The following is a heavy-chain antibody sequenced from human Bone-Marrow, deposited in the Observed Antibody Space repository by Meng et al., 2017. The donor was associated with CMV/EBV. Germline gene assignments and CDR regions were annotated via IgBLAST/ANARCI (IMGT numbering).Heavy chain of an antibody. V-gene: IGHV1-69*05. Sequence: SVKVSCTAAGGTFSSYAISWVRQAPGQGLEWMGGIIPIFGTANYAQKFQGRVTITTDESTSTAYMELSSLRSEDTAVYYCARGRRAGQLVLPHFDYWGQGTLVTVSS. CDR1: GGTFSSYA. CDR3: ARGRRAGQLVLPHFDY. D-gene: IGHD6-6*01. CDR2: IIPIFGTA. J-gene: IGHJ4*02.